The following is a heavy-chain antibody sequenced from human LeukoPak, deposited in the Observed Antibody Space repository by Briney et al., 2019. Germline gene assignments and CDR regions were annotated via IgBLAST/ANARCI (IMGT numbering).Heavy chain of an antibody. Sequence: GGSLRLSCAASGFTVSSNYMSWVRQAPGKGLEWVSVIYSGGSTYYTDSVKGRFTISRDNAKNSLYLQMNSLRAEDTAVYYCAREDASAFDIWGQGTMVTVSS. D-gene: IGHD2-2*01. J-gene: IGHJ3*02. CDR1: GFTVSSNY. CDR3: AREDASAFDI. V-gene: IGHV3-53*01. CDR2: IYSGGST.